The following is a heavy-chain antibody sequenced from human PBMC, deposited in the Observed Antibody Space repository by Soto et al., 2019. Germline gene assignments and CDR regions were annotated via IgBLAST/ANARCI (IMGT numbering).Heavy chain of an antibody. J-gene: IGHJ6*02. CDR3: AAVSLGYCSSTSCYINYYYYGMDV. D-gene: IGHD2-2*02. CDR1: GFTFTSSA. V-gene: IGHV1-58*01. Sequence: SVKVSCKASGFTFTSSAVQWVRQARGQRLEWIGWIVVGSGNTNYAQKFQERVTITRDMSTSTAYMELSSLRSEDTAVYYCAAVSLGYCSSTSCYINYYYYGMDVWGQGTTVTVSS. CDR2: IVVGSGNT.